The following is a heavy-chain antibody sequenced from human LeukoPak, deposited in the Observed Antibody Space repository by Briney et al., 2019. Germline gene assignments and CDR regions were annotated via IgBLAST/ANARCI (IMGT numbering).Heavy chain of an antibody. CDR3: ARDARFGELVDH. V-gene: IGHV4-39*07. Sequence: SETLSLTCTVSGGSISSSSYYWGWIRQPPGKGLEWIGEINPSGSTKYNPSLKSRVTISVDTSENQFSLKLRSVTAADTAMYYCARDARFGELVDHWSQGTLVTVSS. CDR1: GGSISSSSYY. D-gene: IGHD3-10*01. CDR2: INPSGST. J-gene: IGHJ5*02.